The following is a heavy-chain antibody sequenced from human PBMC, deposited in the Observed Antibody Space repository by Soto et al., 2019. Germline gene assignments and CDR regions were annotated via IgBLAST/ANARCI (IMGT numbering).Heavy chain of an antibody. CDR3: ARDRRYGRSAQVAGLYYYYYMDV. J-gene: IGHJ6*03. CDR1: GFTFSSHS. CDR2: ISSSSSYI. Sequence: EVQLVESGGGLVKPGGSLRLSCAASGFTFSSHSMNWVRQAPGKGLEWVSSISSSSSYIYYADSVKGRFTISRDNAKNSLYLQMNSMRAEDTAVYYCARDRRYGRSAQVAGLYYYYYMDVWGKGTTVTVSS. V-gene: IGHV3-21*01. D-gene: IGHD2-15*01.